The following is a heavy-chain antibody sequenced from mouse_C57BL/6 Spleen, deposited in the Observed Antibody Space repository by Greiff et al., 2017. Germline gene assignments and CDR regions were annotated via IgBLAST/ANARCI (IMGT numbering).Heavy chain of an antibody. CDR3: YRGSTMITNYYAMGC. V-gene: IGHV5-17*01. D-gene: IGHD2-4*01. CDR2: ISSGSSSI. CDR1: GFTFSDYG. J-gene: IGHJ4*01. Sequence: EVKLVESGGGLVKPGGSLKLSCAASGFTFSDYGMPWVRQAPEKGLEWVAYISSGSSSIYYADTVKGRFTISRDNAKNTLFLQMTRLRSEDTAMYYCYRGSTMITNYYAMGCWGQGTSVTVSS.